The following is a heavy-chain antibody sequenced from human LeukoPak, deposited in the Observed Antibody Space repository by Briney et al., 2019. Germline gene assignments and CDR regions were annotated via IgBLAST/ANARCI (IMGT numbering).Heavy chain of an antibody. CDR1: GGSISSSSYY. CDR3: ARRKTQRLVRRGFDY. J-gene: IGHJ4*02. Sequence: KPSETLSLTCTVSGGSISSSSYYWGWIRQPPGKGLEWIGEINHSGSTNYNPSLKSRVTISVDTSKNQFSLKLSSVTAADTAVYYCARRKTQRLVRRGFDYWGQGTLVTVSS. V-gene: IGHV4-39*07. D-gene: IGHD6-19*01. CDR2: INHSGST.